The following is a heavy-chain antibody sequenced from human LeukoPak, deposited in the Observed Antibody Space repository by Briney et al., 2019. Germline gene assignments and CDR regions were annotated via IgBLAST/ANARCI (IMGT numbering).Heavy chain of an antibody. Sequence: GASVKVSCEASGYAFTSYGITWVRQAPGQGLEWMGWISAYNGNTNYAQKLQGRVTMTTDTSTSTAYMELRSLRSDDTAVYYCARDTSSSANWFDPWSQGTLVTVSS. V-gene: IGHV1-18*01. CDR2: ISAYNGNT. CDR3: ARDTSSSANWFDP. CDR1: GYAFTSYG. J-gene: IGHJ5*02. D-gene: IGHD6-13*01.